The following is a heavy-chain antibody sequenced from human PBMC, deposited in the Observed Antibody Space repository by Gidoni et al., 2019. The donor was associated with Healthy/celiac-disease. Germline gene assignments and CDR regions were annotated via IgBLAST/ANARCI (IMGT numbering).Heavy chain of an antibody. V-gene: IGHV3-33*01. D-gene: IGHD2-15*01. CDR2: IWYDGSTQ. CDR3: ARDRGGGPFDY. Sequence: QVQLVESGGGVVEPGRARRLGCAAAGFPVRSYGMHGVRQAPGQGLEWVAVIWYDGSTQYYADSVQGRFTISRDNSKTTLYLQMNSLGAEDTAVYYCARDRGGGPFDYWGQETLVTVSS. J-gene: IGHJ4*02. CDR1: GFPVRSYG.